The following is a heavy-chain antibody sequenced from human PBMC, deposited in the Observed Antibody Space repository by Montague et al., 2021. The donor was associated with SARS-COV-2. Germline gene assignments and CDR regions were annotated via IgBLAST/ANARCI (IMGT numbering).Heavy chain of an antibody. V-gene: IGHV4-4*02. CDR1: DVSLSSSTW. Sequence: SETLSLTCVVSDVSLSSSTWWSWVRQSPGKGLEWVGETYLSGFTQYNPSVKSRVTISLDDSRSQFSLRLTSVTAADTAVYFCASGGLGNRGFDYWGQGALVTVSS. CDR3: ASGGLGNRGFDY. J-gene: IGHJ4*02. D-gene: IGHD3/OR15-3a*01. CDR2: TYLSGFT.